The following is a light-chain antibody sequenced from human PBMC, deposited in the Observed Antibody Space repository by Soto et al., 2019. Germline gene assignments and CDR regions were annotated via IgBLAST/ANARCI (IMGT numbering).Light chain of an antibody. CDR1: QGISSW. V-gene: IGKV1-12*01. Sequence: DIQMTQSPSSVSASVGDRVTITCRASQGISSWLAWYQQKPGKAPKLLIYGASNLHSGVPSRFSGSESETDFTLTNSCLQPEDFATYYCQQANSFPITFAQETRLEIK. J-gene: IGKJ5*01. CDR3: QQANSFPIT. CDR2: GAS.